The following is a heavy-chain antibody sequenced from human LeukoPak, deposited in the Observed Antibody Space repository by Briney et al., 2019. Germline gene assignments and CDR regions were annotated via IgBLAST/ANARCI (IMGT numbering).Heavy chain of an antibody. CDR2: ISAYNGNT. D-gene: IGHD3-16*01. CDR3: ARFDYDYVWGSAPA. CDR1: GYTFTSYG. V-gene: IGHV1-18*01. Sequence: GASVKVSCKASGYTFTSYGISWVRQAPGQGLEWMGWISAYNGNTNYAQKLQGRVTMTTDTSTSTAYVELRSLRSDDTAVYYGARFDYDYVWGSAPAWGQGTLVTVSS. J-gene: IGHJ5*02.